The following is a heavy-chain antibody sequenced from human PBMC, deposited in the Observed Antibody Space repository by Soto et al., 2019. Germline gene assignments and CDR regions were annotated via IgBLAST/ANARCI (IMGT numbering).Heavy chain of an antibody. CDR1: GYTFTRYH. J-gene: IGHJ4*02. Sequence: QVQFVQSGAEVKKPGASVKVSCKTPGYTFTRYHIHWVRQVPGQRLEWMGWINVGNGNTRYSQKFQGRLTLTRDTPGNTAYLELNSLISEDTAVYYCATPQDYDGCLDSWGQGTLVTVSS. CDR3: ATPQDYDGCLDS. V-gene: IGHV1-3*01. D-gene: IGHD3-22*01. CDR2: INVGNGNT.